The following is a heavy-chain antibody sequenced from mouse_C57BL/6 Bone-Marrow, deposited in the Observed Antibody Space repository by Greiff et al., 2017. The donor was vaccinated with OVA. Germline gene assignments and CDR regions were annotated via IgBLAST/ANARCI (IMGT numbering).Heavy chain of an antibody. CDR3: ARWGYGSSYVGYFDV. CDR1: GYTFTNYW. J-gene: IGHJ1*03. CDR2: IYPGGGYT. D-gene: IGHD1-1*01. Sequence: QVHVKQSGAELVRPGTSVKMSCKASGYTFTNYWIGWAKQRPGHGLEWIGDIYPGGGYTNYNEKFKGKATLTADKSSSTACMQCSSLTSEDSAIYYCARWGYGSSYVGYFDVWGTGTTVTVSS. V-gene: IGHV1-63*01.